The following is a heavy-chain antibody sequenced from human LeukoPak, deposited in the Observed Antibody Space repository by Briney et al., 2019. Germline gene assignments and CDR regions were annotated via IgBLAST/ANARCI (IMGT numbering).Heavy chain of an antibody. CDR2: ISHSGST. CDR1: GFTFSSYA. V-gene: IGHV4-34*01. J-gene: IGHJ6*02. Sequence: GSLRLSCAASGFTFSSYAMSWVRQAPGKGLEWIGEISHSGSTNYNPSLKSRVTISVDTSKNQFSLKLSSVTAADTAVYYCARVVPAAVPYYYYGMDVWGQGTTVTVSS. CDR3: ARVVPAAVPYYYYGMDV. D-gene: IGHD2-2*02.